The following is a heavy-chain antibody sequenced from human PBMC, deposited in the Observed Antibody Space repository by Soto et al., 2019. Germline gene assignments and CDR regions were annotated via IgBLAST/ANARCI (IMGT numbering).Heavy chain of an antibody. CDR1: GFTFSSYG. CDR2: IWYDGSNK. V-gene: IGHV3-33*01. J-gene: IGHJ6*02. Sequence: QVQLVESGGGVVQPGRSLRLSCAASGFTFSSYGMHWVRQAPGKGLEWVAVIWYDGSNKYYADSVKGRFTISRDNSKNTLYLQMNSLRPEDTAVYYCARGDPLLEWLLSAENYGMDVWGQGTTVTVSS. D-gene: IGHD3-3*01. CDR3: ARGDPLLEWLLSAENYGMDV.